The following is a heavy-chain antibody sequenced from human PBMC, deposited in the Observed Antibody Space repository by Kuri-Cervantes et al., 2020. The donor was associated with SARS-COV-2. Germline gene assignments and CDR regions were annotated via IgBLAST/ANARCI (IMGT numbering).Heavy chain of an antibody. CDR1: GYTFTSYG. V-gene: IGHV1-18*04. J-gene: IGHJ4*02. Sequence: GGSLRLSCKASGYTFTSYGISWVRQAPGQGLEWMGWISAYNGNTNYAQKLQGRVTMTTDTSTSTAYMELRSLRSDDTAVYYCARDRNPYSYGSLFDYWGQGTLVTVSS. D-gene: IGHD5-18*01. CDR3: ARDRNPYSYGSLFDY. CDR2: ISAYNGNT.